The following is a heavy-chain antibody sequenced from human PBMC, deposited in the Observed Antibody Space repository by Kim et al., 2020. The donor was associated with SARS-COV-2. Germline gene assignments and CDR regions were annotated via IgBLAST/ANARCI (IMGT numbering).Heavy chain of an antibody. CDR3: AKDAREDRIVVVIQYYYGMDV. D-gene: IGHD3-22*01. J-gene: IGHJ6*02. Sequence: RFTISRDNSKNTLYLQMNSLRAEDTAVYYCAKDAREDRIVVVIQYYYGMDVWGQGTTVTVSS. V-gene: IGHV3-23*01.